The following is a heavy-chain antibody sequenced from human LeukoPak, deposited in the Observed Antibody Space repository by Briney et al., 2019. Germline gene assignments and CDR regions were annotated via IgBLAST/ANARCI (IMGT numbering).Heavy chain of an antibody. CDR3: ARGRGVNSGSYWGDFDY. Sequence: RPSETLSLTCTVSGGSISSSSYYWGWIRPPPGKGLEWIGSIYYSGSTYYNPSLKSRVTISVDTSKNQFSLKLSSVTAADTAVYYCARGRGVNSGSYWGDFDYWGQGTLVIVSS. CDR2: IYYSGST. V-gene: IGHV4-39*07. J-gene: IGHJ4*02. CDR1: GGSISSSSYY. D-gene: IGHD1-26*01.